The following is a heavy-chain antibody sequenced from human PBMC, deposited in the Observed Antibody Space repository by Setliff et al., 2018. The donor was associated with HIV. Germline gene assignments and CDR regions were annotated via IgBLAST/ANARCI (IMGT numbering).Heavy chain of an antibody. D-gene: IGHD6-25*01. CDR1: GFTFSTYA. Sequence: GGSLRLSCAASGFTFSTYAMSWVRQAPGKGLEWVSDISGIGSSTYYADSVKGRFTISTDNSKNTLYLQMSSLRVEDTAVYYCAKGSDYYYGMDVWGQGTTVTVSS. CDR3: AKGSDYYYGMDV. J-gene: IGHJ6*02. CDR2: ISGIGSST. V-gene: IGHV3-23*01.